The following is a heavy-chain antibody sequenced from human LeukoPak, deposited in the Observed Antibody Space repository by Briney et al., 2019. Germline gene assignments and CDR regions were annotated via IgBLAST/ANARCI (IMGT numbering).Heavy chain of an antibody. Sequence: SVKVSCKASGGTFSSYAISWVRQAPGQGLEWMGGIIPIFGTANYAQKFQGRVTITADESTSTAYMELSSLRSEDTAVYSCARRGATVTTDAFDIWGQGTMVTVSS. CDR1: GGTFSSYA. CDR2: IIPIFGTA. J-gene: IGHJ3*02. CDR3: ARRGATVTTDAFDI. V-gene: IGHV1-69*13. D-gene: IGHD4-17*01.